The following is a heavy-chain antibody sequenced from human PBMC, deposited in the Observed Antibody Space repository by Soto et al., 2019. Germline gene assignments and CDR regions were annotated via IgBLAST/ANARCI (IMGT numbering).Heavy chain of an antibody. CDR1: GGSFSGYY. CDR3: ARDTPLDNWNYCWFDP. J-gene: IGHJ5*02. CDR2: INHSGST. D-gene: IGHD1-7*01. Sequence: SETLSLTCAVYGGSFSGYYWSWIRQPPGKGLEWIGEINHSGSTNYNPSLKSRVTISVDTSKNQFSLKLSSVTAADTAVYYCARDTPLDNWNYCWFDPWGQGTLVTVSS. V-gene: IGHV4-34*01.